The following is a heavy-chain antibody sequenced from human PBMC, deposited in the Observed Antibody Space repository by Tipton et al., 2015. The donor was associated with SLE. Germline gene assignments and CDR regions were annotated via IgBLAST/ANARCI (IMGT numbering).Heavy chain of an antibody. Sequence: SLRLSCSASGFTFSNYGMSWVRQAPGKGLEWVSAIVGSGDITYYADSVKGRFTISRDNSKNTLFLQMNSLRAEDTAVYYCARNLGSYYGMDVWGQGTTVTVSS. CDR2: IVGSGDIT. CDR1: GFTFSNYG. V-gene: IGHV3-23*01. J-gene: IGHJ6*02. CDR3: ARNLGSYYGMDV. D-gene: IGHD3-16*01.